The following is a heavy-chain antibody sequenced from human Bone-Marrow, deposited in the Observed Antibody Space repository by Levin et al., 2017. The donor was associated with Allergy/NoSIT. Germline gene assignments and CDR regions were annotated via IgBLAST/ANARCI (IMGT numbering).Heavy chain of an antibody. D-gene: IGHD1-1*01. V-gene: IGHV3-23*01. CDR2: ISTSGDTI. J-gene: IGHJ4*02. CDR1: GFTFSSYA. CDR3: AKGTTGARSYFGC. Sequence: LSLTCAASGFTFSSYAMSWVRQAPGKGLEWVSGISTSGDTIYYADSVKGRFTISRGNSKNTVYLQINSLRAEDTAVYYCAKGTTGARSYFGCWGQGTLVTVSS.